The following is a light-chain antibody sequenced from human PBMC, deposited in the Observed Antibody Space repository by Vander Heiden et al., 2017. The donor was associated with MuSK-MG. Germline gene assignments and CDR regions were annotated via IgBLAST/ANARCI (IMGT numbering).Light chain of an antibody. V-gene: IGLV2-23*02. Sequence: QSALTHPASVAGSAGQSLTISCTGASVGVGSYNLVSCYQQPPGKPPKLMIFEVSKRPSGVSNRFSGSNSANTASLTISALQDEDEADYYCCSYAGGNTLVFGGGTKLTVL. CDR3: CSYAGGNTLV. CDR1: SVGVGSYNL. CDR2: EVS. J-gene: IGLJ2*01.